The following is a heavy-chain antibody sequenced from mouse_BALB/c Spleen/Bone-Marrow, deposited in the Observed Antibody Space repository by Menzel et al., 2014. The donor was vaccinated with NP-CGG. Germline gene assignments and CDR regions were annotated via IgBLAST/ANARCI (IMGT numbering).Heavy chain of an antibody. CDR3: ARQLAYAMDY. J-gene: IGHJ4*01. Sequence: EVKVVESGGGLVQPGGSLKLSCATSGFTFNDYYMYWVRQTPEKRLEWVAYVTKGGGSTYYPDIVKGRFTISRDNAKNTLYLQMSRLKSEDTAMYYCARQLAYAMDYWGQGTSVTVSS. V-gene: IGHV5-12*02. CDR1: GFTFNDYY. D-gene: IGHD4-1*01. CDR2: VTKGGGST.